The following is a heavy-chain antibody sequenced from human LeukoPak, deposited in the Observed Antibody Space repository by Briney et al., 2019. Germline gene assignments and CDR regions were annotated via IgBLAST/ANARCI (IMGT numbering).Heavy chain of an antibody. J-gene: IGHJ5*02. CDR3: APPPYYYEANGYSVA. CDR1: GFTFSSYW. Sequence: GGSLRLSCAASGFTFSSYWMSWVRQAPGKGLEWVANIKQDGSEKYYVDSVKGRFTISRDSAKNSLYLQMNSLRAEDTAVYYCAPPPYYYEANGYSVAWGQGTLVTVSS. CDR2: IKQDGSEK. V-gene: IGHV3-7*02. D-gene: IGHD3-22*01.